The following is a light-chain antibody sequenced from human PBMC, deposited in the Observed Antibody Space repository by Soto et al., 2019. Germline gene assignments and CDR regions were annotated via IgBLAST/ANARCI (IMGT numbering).Light chain of an antibody. CDR3: CSYAGTSSHVL. V-gene: IGLV2-23*01. CDR2: EAT. CDR1: NSDVGSYNL. Sequence: QSALTQPASVSGSPGQSITISCTGTNSDVGSYNLVSWYQQHPDKAPKLMIYEATKRPSGVSNRFSGSKSGNTAFLTVSGLQAEDEADYYCCSYAGTSSHVLFGGGTKLTVL. J-gene: IGLJ2*01.